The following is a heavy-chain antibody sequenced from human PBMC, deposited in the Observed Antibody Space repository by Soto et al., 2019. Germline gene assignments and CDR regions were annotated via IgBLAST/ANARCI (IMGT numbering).Heavy chain of an antibody. J-gene: IGHJ6*02. Sequence: SETLSLTCAVYGGSFSGYYWSWIRQPPGKGLEWIGEINHSGSTNYNPSLKSRVTISVDTSKNQFSLKLTSVIAADTGVYYCAREDSSGWSGESMDVWGQGTTVTVSS. D-gene: IGHD6-19*01. V-gene: IGHV4-34*01. CDR3: AREDSSGWSGESMDV. CDR1: GGSFSGYY. CDR2: INHSGST.